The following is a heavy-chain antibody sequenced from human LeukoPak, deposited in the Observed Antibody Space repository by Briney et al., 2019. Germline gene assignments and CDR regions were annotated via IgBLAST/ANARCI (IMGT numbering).Heavy chain of an antibody. V-gene: IGHV3-48*01. D-gene: IGHD3-10*01. CDR3: ARGAIMVRGVIPPYNWFDP. J-gene: IGHJ5*02. CDR1: GFTFSSYS. CDR2: ISSSSSTI. Sequence: PGGSLRLSCAASGFTFSSYSMNWVRQAPGKGLEWVSYISSSSSTIYYADSVKGRFTISRDNAKNSLYLQMNSLRAEDTAVYYCARGAIMVRGVIPPYNWFDPWGQGTLVTVSS.